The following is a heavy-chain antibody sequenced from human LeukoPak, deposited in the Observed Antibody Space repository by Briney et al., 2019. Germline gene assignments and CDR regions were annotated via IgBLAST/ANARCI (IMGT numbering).Heavy chain of an antibody. D-gene: IGHD3-22*01. V-gene: IGHV3-48*01. CDR1: GFTFSTYS. J-gene: IGHJ4*02. Sequence: GGSLRLSCAASGFTFSTYSMNWVRQAPGKGLEWISSITGSSSTIYYADSVKGRFTISRDNAKNSLYLQMNSLRAEDTAVYYCARPLRSSGYHCFDYWGQGTLVTVSS. CDR3: ARPLRSSGYHCFDY. CDR2: ITGSSSTI.